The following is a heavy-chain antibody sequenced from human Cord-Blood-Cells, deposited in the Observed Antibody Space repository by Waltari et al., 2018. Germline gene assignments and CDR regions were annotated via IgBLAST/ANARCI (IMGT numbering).Heavy chain of an antibody. Sequence: QVQLQESGPGLVKPSGTLLLTCAGSGGSTTRSNWWRRPRRPPGKGLEWIGEIYHSGSTNYNPSLKSRVTISVDKSKNQFSLKLSSVTAADTAVYYCARDAGFRASEYFQHWGQGTLVTVSS. CDR2: IYHSGST. CDR3: ARDAGFRASEYFQH. CDR1: GGSTTRSNW. V-gene: IGHV4-4*02. J-gene: IGHJ1*01.